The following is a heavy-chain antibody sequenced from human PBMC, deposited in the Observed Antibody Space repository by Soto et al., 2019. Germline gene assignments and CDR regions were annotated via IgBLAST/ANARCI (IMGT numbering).Heavy chain of an antibody. V-gene: IGHV1-2*02. Sequence: ASVKVSCKASGYTFSGFYMHWVRQAPGQGLEWVGWINPNSGGTKSAEKFQGRVTMTRDTSISTAYMELSRLTSDDTAVYYCASAAVTGTAGLDFWGQGTQVTVSS. CDR1: GYTFSGFY. D-gene: IGHD6-19*01. CDR2: INPNSGGT. CDR3: ASAAVTGTAGLDF. J-gene: IGHJ4*02.